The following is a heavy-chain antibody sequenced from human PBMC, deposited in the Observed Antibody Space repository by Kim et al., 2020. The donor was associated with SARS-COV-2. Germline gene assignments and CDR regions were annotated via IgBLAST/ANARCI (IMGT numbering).Heavy chain of an antibody. CDR3: AKDLIYMEWDYYYYGMDV. J-gene: IGHJ6*02. V-gene: IGHV3-30*18. D-gene: IGHD3-3*01. CDR1: GFTFSSYG. Sequence: GGSLRLSCAASGFTFSSYGMHWVRQAPGKGLEWVAVISYDGSNKYYADSVKGRFTISRDNSKNTLYLQMNSLRAEDTAVYYCAKDLIYMEWDYYYYGMDVWGQGTTVTVSS. CDR2: ISYDGSNK.